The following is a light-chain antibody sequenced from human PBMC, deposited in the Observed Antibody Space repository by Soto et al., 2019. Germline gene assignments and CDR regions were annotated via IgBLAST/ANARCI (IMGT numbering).Light chain of an antibody. CDR2: GAS. Sequence: EIVFTQSPDTLSLTPGESATLSCRASQSVGSSYLAWYQQKPGQAPRLLIYGASSRATGVPDRFSGSGSGTEVILTISRLEPEDLEVDDCQQYGGSSWTFGQGTKVDIK. V-gene: IGKV3-20*01. CDR3: QQYGGSSWT. J-gene: IGKJ1*01. CDR1: QSVGSSY.